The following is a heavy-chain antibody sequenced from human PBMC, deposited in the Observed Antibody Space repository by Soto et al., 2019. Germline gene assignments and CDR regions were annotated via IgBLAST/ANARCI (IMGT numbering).Heavy chain of an antibody. CDR3: ARSYFRVTTSYGMDV. CDR1: GGTFSSYA. V-gene: IGHV1-69*13. D-gene: IGHD4-17*01. CDR2: IIPIFGTA. Sequence: GASVKVSCKASGGTFSSYAISWVRQAPGQGLEWMGGIIPIFGTANYAQKFQGRVTITADESTSTAYMELSGLRSEDTAVYYCARSYFRVTTSYGMDVWGQGTTVTVSS. J-gene: IGHJ6*02.